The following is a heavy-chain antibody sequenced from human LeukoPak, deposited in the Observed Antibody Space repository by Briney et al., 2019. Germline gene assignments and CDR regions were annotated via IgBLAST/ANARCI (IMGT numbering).Heavy chain of an antibody. CDR3: ARTPSSGYYDAPDY. Sequence: ASVKVSCKASGYTFTGYYMHWVRQAPGQGLEWMGWISAYNGNTNYAQKLQGRVTMTTDTSTSTAYMELRSLRSDDTAVYYCARTPSSGYYDAPDYWGQGTLVTVSS. V-gene: IGHV1-18*04. CDR2: ISAYNGNT. D-gene: IGHD3-22*01. CDR1: GYTFTGYY. J-gene: IGHJ4*02.